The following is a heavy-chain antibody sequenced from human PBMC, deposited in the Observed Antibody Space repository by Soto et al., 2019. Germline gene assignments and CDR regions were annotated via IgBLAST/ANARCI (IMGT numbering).Heavy chain of an antibody. CDR1: GFTFSSYS. CDR2: IGTSSSTI. D-gene: IGHD1-1*01. J-gene: IGHJ4*02. V-gene: IGHV3-48*02. Sequence: EVQLVESGGGLVQPGGSLRLSCAASGFTFSSYSMNWVRQAPGKGLEWVSCIGTSSSTIYYADSVKGRFTISRDNAKNSLYLQMNSLRDEDTAVYYCARLSRWDDNKFDWGQGTLVTVSS. CDR3: ARLSRWDDNKFD.